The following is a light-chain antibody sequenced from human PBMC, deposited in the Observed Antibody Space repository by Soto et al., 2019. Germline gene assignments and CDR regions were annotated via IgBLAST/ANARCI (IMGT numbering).Light chain of an antibody. Sequence: DIQVTQSPSSVSASVGDRVTITCRASQFISTWLAWYQQKPGEAPKLLIFAATRLHSGVPSRFRGSGSGPDFSLTISSLQPEDCATYYCQQADSFPLTFGGGTKVDIK. CDR3: QQADSFPLT. V-gene: IGKV1D-12*01. CDR1: QFISTW. J-gene: IGKJ4*01. CDR2: AAT.